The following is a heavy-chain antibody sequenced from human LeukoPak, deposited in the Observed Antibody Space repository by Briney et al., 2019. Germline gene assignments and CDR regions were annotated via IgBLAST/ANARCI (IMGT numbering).Heavy chain of an antibody. CDR2: INPNSGGT. CDR1: GYTFTGYY. J-gene: IGHJ4*02. Sequence: ASVKVSCKASGYTFTGYYMHWVRQAPGQGLEWMGWINPNSGGTNYAQKFQGRVTMTRDTSISTAYMELSRLRSDDTAVYYCARGGGYYYDSSGSFDYWGQGTLVTVSS. CDR3: ARGGGYYYDSSGSFDY. V-gene: IGHV1-2*02. D-gene: IGHD3-22*01.